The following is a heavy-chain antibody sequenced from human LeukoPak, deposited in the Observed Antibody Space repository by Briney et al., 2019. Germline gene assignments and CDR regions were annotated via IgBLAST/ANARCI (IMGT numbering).Heavy chain of an antibody. Sequence: GGSLRLSCAASGFTFSSYAMSWVRQAPGKGLEWVAHTKEDGSERYYADSVKGRFIMSRDNAKNAVYLQVNSLTAEDTAVYYCTRDQGYCSGGRCYSVFDIWGQGTMVTVSS. V-gene: IGHV3-7*01. CDR2: TKEDGSER. CDR3: TRDQGYCSGGRCYSVFDI. D-gene: IGHD2-15*01. CDR1: GFTFSSYA. J-gene: IGHJ3*02.